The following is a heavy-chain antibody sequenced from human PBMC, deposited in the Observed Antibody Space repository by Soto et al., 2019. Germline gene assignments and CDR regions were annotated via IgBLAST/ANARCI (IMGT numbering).Heavy chain of an antibody. CDR1: GFTFSSYA. J-gene: IGHJ5*02. D-gene: IGHD6-13*01. V-gene: IGHV3-23*01. Sequence: GGSLRLSCAASGFTFSSYAMSWVRQAPGKGLEWVSAISGSGGSTYYADSVKGRFTISRDNSKNTLYLQMNSLRAEDTAVYYCAKMPHSSSWYGSGFDPWGQGTLVTVSS. CDR2: ISGSGGST. CDR3: AKMPHSSSWYGSGFDP.